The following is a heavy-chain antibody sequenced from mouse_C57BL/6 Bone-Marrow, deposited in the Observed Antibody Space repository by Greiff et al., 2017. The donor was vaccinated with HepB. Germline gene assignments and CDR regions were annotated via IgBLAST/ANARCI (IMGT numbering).Heavy chain of an antibody. CDR3: VRQIYYYSYAMDY. Sequence: EVKLMESGGGLVQPKGSLKLSCAASGFSFNTYAMNWVRQAPGKGLEWVARIRSKSNNYATYYADSVKDRFTISRDDSESMLYLQMNNLKTEDTAMYYCVRQIYYYSYAMDYWGQGTSVTVSS. V-gene: IGHV10-1*01. D-gene: IGHD1-1*01. CDR1: GFSFNTYA. CDR2: IRSKSNNYAT. J-gene: IGHJ4*01.